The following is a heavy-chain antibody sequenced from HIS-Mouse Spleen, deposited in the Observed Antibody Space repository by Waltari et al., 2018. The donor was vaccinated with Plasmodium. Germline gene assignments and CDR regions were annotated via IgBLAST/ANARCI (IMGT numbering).Heavy chain of an antibody. CDR2: VSGYKGNT. CDR1: GYTFSSYG. V-gene: IGHV1-18*01. J-gene: IGHJ4*02. Sequence: QVQLVQSGAEGKRPGASVKVSCKASGYTFSSYGISWVRQAPGQGLEWMGWVSGYKGNTNDAKKVQGRVTMTTDTATSTAYMELRSLRSDDTAVYYCARLLPWVHGHFDYWGQGTLVTVSS. CDR3: ARLLPWVHGHFDY. D-gene: IGHD1-26*01.